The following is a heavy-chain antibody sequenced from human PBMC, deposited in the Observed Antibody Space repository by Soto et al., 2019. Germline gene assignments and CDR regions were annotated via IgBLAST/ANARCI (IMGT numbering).Heavy chain of an antibody. J-gene: IGHJ5*02. V-gene: IGHV4-59*01. CDR1: GGSISSYY. CDR3: ARDTAIIGGFHP. CDR2: IYYSGGT. D-gene: IGHD5-18*01. Sequence: SETLSLTCTVSGGSISSYYWSWIRQSPGKGLEWIGYIYYSGGTNYNPSLKSRVTISVDTSKNHFSLQLSSLRSEDTAVYYCARDTAIIGGFHPWGQGTLVTVSS.